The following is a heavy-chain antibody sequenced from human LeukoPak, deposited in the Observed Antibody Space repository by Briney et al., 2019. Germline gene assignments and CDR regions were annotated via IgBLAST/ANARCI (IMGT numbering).Heavy chain of an antibody. CDR2: ISAYNGNT. CDR1: GYTFTSNY. J-gene: IGHJ4*02. V-gene: IGHV1-18*04. Sequence: ASVKVSCKASGYTFTSNYIHWVRQAPGQGLEWMGWISAYNGNTKNAQKLQGRVTMTTDTSTSTAYMELRSLRSDDTAVYYCARSRGDTAMATYFDFWGQGTLVTVSS. D-gene: IGHD5-18*01. CDR3: ARSRGDTAMATYFDF.